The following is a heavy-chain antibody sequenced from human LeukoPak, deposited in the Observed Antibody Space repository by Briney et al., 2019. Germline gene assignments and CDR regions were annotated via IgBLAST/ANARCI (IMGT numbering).Heavy chain of an antibody. CDR2: ISSSGSTI. V-gene: IGHV3-48*03. J-gene: IGHJ6*03. CDR3: ARYYALYYYYMDV. D-gene: IGHD2/OR15-2a*01. Sequence: PGGSLRLSCAASGFTFSSYEMNWVRQAPGKGLEWVSYISSSGSTIYYADSVKGRFTISRDNAKNSLYLQMNSLRAEDTAVYYCARYYALYYYYMDVWGKGTTVTISS. CDR1: GFTFSSYE.